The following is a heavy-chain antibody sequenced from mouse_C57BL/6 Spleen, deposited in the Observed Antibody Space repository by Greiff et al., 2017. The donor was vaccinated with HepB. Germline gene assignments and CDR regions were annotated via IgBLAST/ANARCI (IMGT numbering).Heavy chain of an antibody. Sequence: QVQLQQSGAELVKPGASVKISCKASGYTFTDYYINWVKQRPGQGLEWIGKIGPGSGSTYYNEKFKGKATLTADKSSSTAYMQLSSLTSEDSAVYFCARSVDYYGSIAWFAYWGQGTLVTVSA. CDR1: GYTFTDYY. CDR2: IGPGSGST. CDR3: ARSVDYYGSIAWFAY. J-gene: IGHJ3*01. V-gene: IGHV1-77*01. D-gene: IGHD1-1*01.